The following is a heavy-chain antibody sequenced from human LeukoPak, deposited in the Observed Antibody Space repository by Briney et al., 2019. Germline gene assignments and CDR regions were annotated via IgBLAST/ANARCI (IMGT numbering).Heavy chain of an antibody. V-gene: IGHV3-30*18. Sequence: GKSLRLSCAASGFTFSSCPMHWVRQAPGKGLEWVAIISYDGSSTFYADSVKGRFTISRDNSKNTLHLQMNTLSAEDTAVYYCAKVPPILTGAFDIWGQGTMVTVSS. CDR3: AKVPPILTGAFDI. CDR1: GFTFSSCP. D-gene: IGHD3-9*01. J-gene: IGHJ3*02. CDR2: ISYDGSST.